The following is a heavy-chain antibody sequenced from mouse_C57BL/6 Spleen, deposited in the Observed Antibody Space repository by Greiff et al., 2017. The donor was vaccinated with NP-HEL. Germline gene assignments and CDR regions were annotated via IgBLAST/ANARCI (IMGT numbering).Heavy chain of an antibody. Sequence: VQLQQSGPDLVKPWASVSMSCTASGYTFTDYNMHWVKQSHGKSLEWIGYINPNNGGTSYNQKFKGKATLTVNKSSSTAYMELRSLTSEDSAVYYCAVKFPAWFAYWGQGTLVTVSA. V-gene: IGHV1-22*01. CDR3: AVKFPAWFAY. CDR2: INPNNGGT. J-gene: IGHJ3*01. CDR1: GYTFTDYN.